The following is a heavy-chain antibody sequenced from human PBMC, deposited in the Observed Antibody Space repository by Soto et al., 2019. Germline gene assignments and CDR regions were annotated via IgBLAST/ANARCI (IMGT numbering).Heavy chain of an antibody. CDR3: ARTMVVTQNSSDS. CDR1: GGSISSGDYY. J-gene: IGHJ5*01. CDR2: IYYSGST. D-gene: IGHD2-21*02. Sequence: SETLSLTCTVSGGSISSGDYYWSWVRQPPGKGLEWIGYIYYSGSTYYNPSLKSRVTISVDTSKNQFSLKLNSVTAADTAVYYCARTMVVTQNSSDSWGQGTLVTVSS. V-gene: IGHV4-30-4*01.